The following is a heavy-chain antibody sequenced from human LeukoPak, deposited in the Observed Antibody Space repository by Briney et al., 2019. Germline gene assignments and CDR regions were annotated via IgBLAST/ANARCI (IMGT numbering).Heavy chain of an antibody. D-gene: IGHD7-27*01. V-gene: IGHV4-59*08. CDR2: IYYSGST. CDR3: ARLRSGDRRKFRDY. Sequence: PSETLSLTCTVSGDSISTYYWSWMRQPPGKGLEWIGYIYYSGSTNYNPSLKSRVTISVDTSKNQFSLKLSSVTAADTAVYYCARLRSGDRRKFRDYWGQGTLVTVSS. CDR1: GDSISTYY. J-gene: IGHJ4*02.